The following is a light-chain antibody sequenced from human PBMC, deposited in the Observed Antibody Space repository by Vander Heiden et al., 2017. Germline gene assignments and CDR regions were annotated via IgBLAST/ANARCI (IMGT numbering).Light chain of an antibody. CDR1: QSISSW. CDR3: QQYNTSPYT. J-gene: IGKJ2*01. V-gene: IGKV1-5*03. Sequence: DIQMTQSPSTLSASVGDRVTITCRASQSISSWLAWYQQRPGKAPKVLIFKTSTLEGGVPSRFSGSGSGTEFALSISSLQPDDSATYYCQQYNTSPYTFGQGTKVEIK. CDR2: KTS.